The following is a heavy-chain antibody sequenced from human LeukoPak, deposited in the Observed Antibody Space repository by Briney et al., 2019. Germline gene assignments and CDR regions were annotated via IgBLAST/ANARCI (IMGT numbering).Heavy chain of an antibody. CDR1: GFTFSDYY. Sequence: GGSLRLSCAASGFTFSDYYMSWVRQAPGKGLEWVAFIRYDGSNKYYADSVKGRFTISRDNSKNTLYLQMKSLRAEDTAVYYCAKGGGYEAQYYYYYLDVWGKGTTVTISS. CDR2: IRYDGSNK. CDR3: AKGGGYEAQYYYYYLDV. J-gene: IGHJ6*03. V-gene: IGHV3-30*02. D-gene: IGHD5-12*01.